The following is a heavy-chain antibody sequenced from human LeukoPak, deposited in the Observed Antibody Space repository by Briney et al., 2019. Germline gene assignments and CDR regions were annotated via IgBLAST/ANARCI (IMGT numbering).Heavy chain of an antibody. Sequence: GGSLRLSCAASGFTFSDYYMNWIRQASGKGLEWISYISSSGGTIYYADSVKGRFTISRDNAKNSLYLQMNSLRAEDTAVYYCAGYSSGWFGAFHIWGQGTMVTVSS. CDR2: ISSSGGTI. V-gene: IGHV3-11*04. J-gene: IGHJ3*02. D-gene: IGHD6-19*01. CDR1: GFTFSDYY. CDR3: AGYSSGWFGAFHI.